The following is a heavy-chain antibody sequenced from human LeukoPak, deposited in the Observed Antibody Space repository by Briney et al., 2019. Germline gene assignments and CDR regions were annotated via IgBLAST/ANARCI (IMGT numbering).Heavy chain of an antibody. CDR3: ARVPPYDFWSGGTYYYYYMDV. J-gene: IGHJ6*03. V-gene: IGHV4-59*01. CDR2: IYYSGST. CDR1: GGSISSYY. Sequence: SETLSLTCTVSGGSISSYYWSWIRQPPGKGLEWIGYIYYSGSTNYNPSLKSRVTISVDTSKNQFSLKLSSVTAADTAVYYCARVPPYDFWSGGTYYYYYMDVWGKGTTVTVSS. D-gene: IGHD3-3*01.